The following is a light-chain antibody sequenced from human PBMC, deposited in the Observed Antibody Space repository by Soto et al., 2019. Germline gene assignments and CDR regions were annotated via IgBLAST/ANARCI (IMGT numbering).Light chain of an antibody. CDR1: QGISNY. J-gene: IGKJ1*01. CDR2: AAS. Sequence: DIQMTQSPSSLSASVGDRVTITCRARQGISNYLAWYQQKPGKVPKLLIYAASTLQSGVPSRFSGSGSGTDFTLTIISLQPEDVATYYCQKYTSSPRTFGQGTQVEIK. CDR3: QKYTSSPRT. V-gene: IGKV1-27*01.